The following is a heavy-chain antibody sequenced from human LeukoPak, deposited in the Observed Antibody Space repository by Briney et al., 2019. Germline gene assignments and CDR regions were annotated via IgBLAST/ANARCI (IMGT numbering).Heavy chain of an antibody. Sequence: KSGGSLRLSCAAPGFTFSSYAMSWVRQAPGKGLEWVSAISGSGGSTYYADSVKGRFTISRDNSRDTLYLQMNSLRAEDTAVCYCAKGYYDYVWGSYYFDYWGQGTLVTVSS. CDR1: GFTFSSYA. J-gene: IGHJ4*02. D-gene: IGHD3-16*01. CDR3: AKGYYDYVWGSYYFDY. V-gene: IGHV3-23*01. CDR2: ISGSGGST.